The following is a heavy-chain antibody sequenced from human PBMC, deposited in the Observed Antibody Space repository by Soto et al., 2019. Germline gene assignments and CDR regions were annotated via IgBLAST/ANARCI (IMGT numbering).Heavy chain of an antibody. CDR2: IKDDGTEE. D-gene: IGHD6-19*01. J-gene: IGHJ4*02. CDR1: GFTFRTSW. V-gene: IGHV3-7*03. Sequence: EVQVVESGGGLVQPGGSLRLSCVPSGFTFRTSWMTWVRQAPGKGLEWVANIKDDGTEEYYVDSVKGRFTISRDNAKNSLYLQMNSLRVEDTAVDYCAKWVGPYFDYWGQGTLVTVSS. CDR3: AKWVGPYFDY.